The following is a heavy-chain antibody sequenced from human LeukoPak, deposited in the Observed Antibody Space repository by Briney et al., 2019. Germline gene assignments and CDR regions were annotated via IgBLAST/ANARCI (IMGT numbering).Heavy chain of an antibody. CDR3: ATRPYYDTSGVYGMDV. CDR1: GGSISSSRYY. D-gene: IGHD3-22*01. J-gene: IGHJ6*02. Sequence: SETLSLTCTVSGGSISSSRYYWGWIRQPPGKGLDWIESISYSGSTYYNSSLKSRLTISVDTSRNQFSLRLSSVTAADTAVYYCATRPYYDTSGVYGMDVWGQGTTVTVSS. V-gene: IGHV4-39*01. CDR2: ISYSGST.